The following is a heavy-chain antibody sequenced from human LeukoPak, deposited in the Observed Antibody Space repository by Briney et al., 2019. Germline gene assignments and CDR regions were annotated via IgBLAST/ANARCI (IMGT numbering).Heavy chain of an antibody. CDR2: ISGSGGST. D-gene: IGHD3-22*01. J-gene: IGHJ6*02. CDR3: AKDFYDSGGNYNGMDV. CDR1: GLTFSSYA. Sequence: QPGGSLRLSCAASGLTFSSYAMTWLRQAPGKGPEWVSTISGSGGSTYYADSVRGRFTISRDNSRNTLYLQMNSLRAEDTAVYYCAKDFYDSGGNYNGMDVWGQGTTVTVSS. V-gene: IGHV3-23*01.